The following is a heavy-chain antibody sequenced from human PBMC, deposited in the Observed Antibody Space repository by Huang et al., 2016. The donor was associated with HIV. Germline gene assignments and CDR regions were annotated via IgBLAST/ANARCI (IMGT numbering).Heavy chain of an antibody. CDR2: INHSGST. CDR3: AREVMISFGGPFDP. V-gene: IGHV4-34*01. J-gene: IGHJ5*02. Sequence: QVQLQQWGAGLLKPSETLSLTCAVYGGSFSGYSWNWIRQSPGKGLEWIGQINHSGSTDYNPSLKSRVTISIDTSKNQFSLKLNSVTAADPAIYYCAREVMISFGGPFDPWGHGNLVTVSS. CDR1: GGSFSGYS. D-gene: IGHD3-16*01.